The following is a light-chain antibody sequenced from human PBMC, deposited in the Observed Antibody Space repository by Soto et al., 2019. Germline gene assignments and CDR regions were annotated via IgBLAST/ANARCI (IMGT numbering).Light chain of an antibody. CDR2: GAS. J-gene: IGKJ1*01. CDR3: QQKET. CDR1: QSVSSSY. V-gene: IGKV3-20*01. Sequence: EIVLTQSPGTLSLSPGERATLSCRASQSVSSSYLAWYQQKPGQAPRLLIYGASSRATGISDRFSGSGSGTDFTLTISRLEPEDFAVYYCQQKETFGQGTKVEIK.